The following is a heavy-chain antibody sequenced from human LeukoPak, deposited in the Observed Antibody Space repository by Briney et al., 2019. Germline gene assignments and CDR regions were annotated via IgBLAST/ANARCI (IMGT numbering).Heavy chain of an antibody. Sequence: PGGSLRLSCAASGFTFSGYAMSGVRQAPGKGLEWVSAISGSGGSTYYADSGKGRITISRDNAKNTLYLQMNSLRAEDTAVYYRASSSYDSSGTRGAFDIWGQGTMLTVSS. CDR3: ASSSYDSSGTRGAFDI. CDR2: ISGSGGST. V-gene: IGHV3-23*01. D-gene: IGHD3-22*01. J-gene: IGHJ3*02. CDR1: GFTFSGYA.